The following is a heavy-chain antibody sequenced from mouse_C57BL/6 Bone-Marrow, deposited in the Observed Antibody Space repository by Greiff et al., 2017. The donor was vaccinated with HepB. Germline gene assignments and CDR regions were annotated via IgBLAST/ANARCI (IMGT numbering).Heavy chain of an antibody. D-gene: IGHD4-1*01. CDR3: ARDSPNWLYYAMDY. CDR2: SRNKANDYTT. CDR1: GFTFSDFY. J-gene: IGHJ4*01. V-gene: IGHV7-1*01. Sequence: EVMLVESGGGLVQSGRSLRLSCATSGFTFSDFYMEWVRQAPGKGLEWIAASRNKANDYTTEYSASVKGRFIVSRDTSQSILYLQMNALRAEDTAIYYCARDSPNWLYYAMDYWGQGTSVTVSS.